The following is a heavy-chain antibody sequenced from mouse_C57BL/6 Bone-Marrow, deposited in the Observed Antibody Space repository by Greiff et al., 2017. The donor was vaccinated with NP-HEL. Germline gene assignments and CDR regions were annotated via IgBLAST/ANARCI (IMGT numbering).Heavy chain of an antibody. Sequence: VQLQQSGPELVKPGASVKISCKASGYSFTDYNMNWVKQSNGKSLEWIGVINPNYGTTSYNQKFKGKATLTVDQSSSTAYMQLNSLTSEDSAVSYFASGGDYYGVIYDYAMDYWGQGTSVTVSS. CDR2: INPNYGTT. V-gene: IGHV1-39*01. CDR1: GYSFTDYN. J-gene: IGHJ4*01. D-gene: IGHD1-1*02. CDR3: ASGGDYYGVIYDYAMDY.